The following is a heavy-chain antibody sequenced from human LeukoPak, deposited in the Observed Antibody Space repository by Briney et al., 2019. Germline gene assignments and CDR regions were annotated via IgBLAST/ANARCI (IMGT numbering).Heavy chain of an antibody. J-gene: IGHJ5*02. CDR3: ARHLKNERDYGGYVGPYNWFDP. CDR1: GGSIRNYF. D-gene: IGHD4-17*01. V-gene: IGHV4-59*08. CDR2: MYYSGST. Sequence: PSETLSLTCSVSGGSIRNYFWSWIRQPPGKGLEWIGYMYYSGSTNYNPSLKSRVTMSVDTSKNQFSLKLSSVTAADTAMYYCARHLKNERDYGGYVGPYNWFDPWGQGTLVTVSS.